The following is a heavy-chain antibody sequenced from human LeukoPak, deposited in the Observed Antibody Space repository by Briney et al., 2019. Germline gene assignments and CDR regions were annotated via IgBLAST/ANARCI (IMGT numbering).Heavy chain of an antibody. CDR3: ARDGGLGDPQYYYYYSTDA. Sequence: GGSLRLSCAASGFTFSSYSMNWVRQAPGKGLEWVASISSSSSNIYYADSVKGRFTISRDRAKNSLYLQMNSLRAEDTAVYYRARDGGLGDPQYYYYYSTDASGQGTPVTASS. D-gene: IGHD4-17*01. CDR2: ISSSSSNI. V-gene: IGHV3-21*01. J-gene: IGHJ6*02. CDR1: GFTFSSYS.